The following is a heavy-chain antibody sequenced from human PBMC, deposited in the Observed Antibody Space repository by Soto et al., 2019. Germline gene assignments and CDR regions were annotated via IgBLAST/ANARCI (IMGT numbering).Heavy chain of an antibody. CDR3: ARHLSPGGGYYAFDI. Sequence: EVQLVQSGAEVKKPGESLKISCKGSGYSFTSYWIGLVRQMAGKGLECMGIIYTGDCDTRYSPSFQGQVTISADKSIRTAYLQWSSRKASDTAMYYCARHLSPGGGYYAFDIWGQGTMVTVSS. J-gene: IGHJ3*02. V-gene: IGHV5-51*01. CDR1: GYSFTSYW. CDR2: IYTGDCDT. D-gene: IGHD2-21*01.